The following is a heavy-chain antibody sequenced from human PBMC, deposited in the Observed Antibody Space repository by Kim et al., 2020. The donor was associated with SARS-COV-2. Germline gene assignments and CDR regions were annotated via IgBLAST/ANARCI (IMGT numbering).Heavy chain of an antibody. CDR3: ARVEGQQLAHDY. V-gene: IGHV4-59*13. CDR1: GGSISSYY. CDR2: IYYSGST. J-gene: IGHJ4*02. D-gene: IGHD6-13*01. Sequence: SETLSLTCTVSGGSISSYYWSWIRQPPGKGLEWIGYIYYSGSTNYNPSLKSRVTISVDTSKNQFSLKLSSVTAADTAVYYCARVEGQQLAHDYWGQGTLATVSS.